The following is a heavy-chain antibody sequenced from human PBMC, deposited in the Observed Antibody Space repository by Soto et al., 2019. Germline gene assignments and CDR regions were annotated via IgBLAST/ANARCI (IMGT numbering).Heavy chain of an antibody. D-gene: IGHD2-8*01. J-gene: IGHJ6*02. CDR3: ARKGLGVYYYSGLDV. CDR1: GYTFTSYG. CDR2: ISAYNGDT. V-gene: IGHV1-18*01. Sequence: QVQLVQSGAEVKKPGASEKVSCKASGYTFTSYGITWVRQAPGQGLEWMGWISAYNGDTNYAQKFQGRLTMTTDTSTSTAYVELRSLRSDDTAVYYCARKGLGVYYYSGLDVWGQGTTVTASS.